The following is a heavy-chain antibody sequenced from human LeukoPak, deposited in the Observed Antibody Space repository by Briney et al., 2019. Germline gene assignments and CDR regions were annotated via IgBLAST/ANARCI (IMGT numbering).Heavy chain of an antibody. CDR1: GFTFSSYA. CDR2: ISGSGGST. Sequence: GGSLRLSCAASGFTFSSYAMSWVRQAPGKGLEWVSAISGSGGSTYYADSVKGRFTISRDNSKNTLYLQMNSLRAEDTAVYYCAWGGSGSYCNYWGQGTLVTVSS. V-gene: IGHV3-23*01. CDR3: AWGGSGSYCNY. J-gene: IGHJ4*02. D-gene: IGHD3-10*01.